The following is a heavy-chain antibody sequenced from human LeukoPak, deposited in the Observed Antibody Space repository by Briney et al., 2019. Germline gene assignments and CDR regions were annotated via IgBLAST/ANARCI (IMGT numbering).Heavy chain of an antibody. CDR3: ASRRCSTTCPEDY. V-gene: IGHV4-4*07. J-gene: IGHJ4*02. CDR2: IYTSGST. CDR1: GGSISTYY. D-gene: IGHD2-2*01. Sequence: PSETLSLTCTVSGGSISTYYWSWTRQSAGKGLEWIGRIYTSGSTDYNPSLKSRVTMSVDTSKNQLSLKLSSVTAADTAVYYCASRRCSTTCPEDYWGQGTLVTVSS.